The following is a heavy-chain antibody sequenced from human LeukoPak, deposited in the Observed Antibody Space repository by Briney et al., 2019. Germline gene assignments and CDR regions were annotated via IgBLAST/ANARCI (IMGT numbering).Heavy chain of an antibody. CDR2: INPKSGAT. CDR1: GYVFIHYY. J-gene: IGHJ5*02. D-gene: IGHD2-21*02. CDR3: ARSVTYNCFDP. Sequence: ASVKVSCKTSGYVFIHYYIHWVRLAPGQGLQWMGWINPKSGATNYAQSFQGRVALTTDTSISTAFMELSNLRPDDTAIYFCARSVTYNCFDPWGQGTRVTVSS. V-gene: IGHV1-2*02.